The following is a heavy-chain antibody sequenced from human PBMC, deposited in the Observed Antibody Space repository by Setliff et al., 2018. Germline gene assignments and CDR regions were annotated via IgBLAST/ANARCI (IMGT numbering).Heavy chain of an antibody. D-gene: IGHD3-9*01. CDR3: ATDSLLRYFDLVGNPYAFDI. CDR1: GYTLTELS. J-gene: IGHJ3*02. Sequence: ASVKVSCKVSGYTLTELSMHWGRQAPGKGLEWMGGFDPEDGETIYAQKFQGRVTMTEDTSTDTAYMELSSLRSEDTAVYYCATDSLLRYFDLVGNPYAFDIWGQGTMVTVS. V-gene: IGHV1-24*01. CDR2: FDPEDGET.